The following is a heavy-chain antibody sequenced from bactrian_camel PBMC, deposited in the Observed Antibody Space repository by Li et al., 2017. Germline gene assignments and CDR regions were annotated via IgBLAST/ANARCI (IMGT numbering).Heavy chain of an antibody. D-gene: IGHD2*01. V-gene: IGHV3S53*01. Sequence: HVQLVESGGGLVQPGGSLRLSCDASGYTYSSNCMGWFRQAPGKEREWVSTIGGGGGTSYPDSLKGRFIISGDNAKNTVYLQMNSLKLEDTAMYYCAADFGPYCSGSYLARRANFEGQGTQVTVS. J-gene: IGHJ4*01. CDR2: IGGGGGT. CDR1: GYTYSSNC.